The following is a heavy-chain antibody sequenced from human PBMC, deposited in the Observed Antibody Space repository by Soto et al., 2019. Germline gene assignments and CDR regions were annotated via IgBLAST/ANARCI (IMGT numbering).Heavy chain of an antibody. CDR3: ARQVASYHDFGSVYADYAFDI. D-gene: IGHD3-3*01. J-gene: IGHJ3*02. CDR2: IYPGDSDT. V-gene: IGHV5-51*01. Sequence: GESLKISCKGSGYSFTSYWIGWVRQMPGKGLEWMGIIYPGDSDTRYSPSLQGQVTIPAGKCISTAYLQWSMLKASDPAMNSTARQVASYHDFGSVYADYAFDIWGRGTRLTVS. CDR1: GYSFTSYW.